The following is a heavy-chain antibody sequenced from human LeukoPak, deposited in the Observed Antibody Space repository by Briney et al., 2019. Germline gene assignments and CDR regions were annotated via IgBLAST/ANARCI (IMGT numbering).Heavy chain of an antibody. V-gene: IGHV4-59*01. J-gene: IGHJ4*02. Sequence: PSETLSLTCTVSGGSISSYYWSWIRQPPGKGLEWIGYIYYSGSTNYNPSLKSRVTISVDTSKNQFSLKLSSVTAADTAVYYCAREYSSSSELGYWGQGTLVTVSS. CDR1: GGSISSYY. CDR2: IYYSGST. D-gene: IGHD6-6*01. CDR3: AREYSSSSELGY.